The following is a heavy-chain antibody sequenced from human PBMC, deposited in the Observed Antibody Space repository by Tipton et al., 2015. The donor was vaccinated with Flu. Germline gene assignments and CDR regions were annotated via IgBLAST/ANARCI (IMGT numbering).Heavy chain of an antibody. V-gene: IGHV3-49*04. D-gene: IGHD5-12*01. CDR2: IRSKAYGGTT. J-gene: IGHJ4*02. CDR1: GFTFGDYA. CDR3: TRNSGYDPRKIDY. Sequence: SLRLSCTASGFTFGDYAMSWVRQAPGKGLVWVGFIRSKAYGGTTEYAASVKGRFTISRDDSKSIAYLQMNSLKTEDTAVYYCTRNSGYDPRKIDYWGQGTLVTVSS.